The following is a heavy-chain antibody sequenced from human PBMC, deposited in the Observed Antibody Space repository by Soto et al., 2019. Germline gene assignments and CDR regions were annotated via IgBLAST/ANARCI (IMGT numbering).Heavy chain of an antibody. CDR2: ISGSGGST. V-gene: IGHV3-23*01. CDR3: AKVGTTNFDYYGSGSQLVY. CDR1: GFTFSSYA. D-gene: IGHD3-10*01. Sequence: GGSLRLSCAASGFTFSSYAMSWVRQAPGKGLEWASAISGSGGSTYYADSVKGRFTISRDNSKNTLYLQMNSLRAEDTAVYYCAKVGTTNFDYYGSGSQLVYWGQGTLVTVSS. J-gene: IGHJ4*02.